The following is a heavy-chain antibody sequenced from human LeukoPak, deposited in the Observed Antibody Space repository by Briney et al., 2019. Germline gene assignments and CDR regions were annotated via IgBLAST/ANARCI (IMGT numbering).Heavy chain of an antibody. J-gene: IGHJ4*02. CDR1: GLTFTSSA. Sequence: SVKVSCKASGLTFTSSAMQWVRQARGQRLEWIGWIVVGSGNTNYAQKFQERVTITRDMSTSTAYMELSSLRSEDTAVYYCAAVFVFTFAIPPPRGQGTLVTVSS. CDR3: AAVFVFTFAIPPP. CDR2: IVVGSGNT. D-gene: IGHD2-21*01. V-gene: IGHV1-58*02.